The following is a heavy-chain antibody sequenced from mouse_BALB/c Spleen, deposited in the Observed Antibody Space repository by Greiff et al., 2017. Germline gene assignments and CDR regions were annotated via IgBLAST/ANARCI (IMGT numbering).Heavy chain of an antibody. CDR3: ARPPPSWFAY. CDR2: ISSGSSTI. CDR1: GFTFSSFG. J-gene: IGHJ3*01. V-gene: IGHV5-17*02. Sequence: EVKLVESGGGLVQPGGSRKLSCAASGFTFSSFGMHWVRQAPEKGLEWVAYISSGSSTIYYADTVKGRFTISRDNPKNTLFLQMTSLRSEDTAMYYCARPPPSWFAYWGQGTLVTVSA.